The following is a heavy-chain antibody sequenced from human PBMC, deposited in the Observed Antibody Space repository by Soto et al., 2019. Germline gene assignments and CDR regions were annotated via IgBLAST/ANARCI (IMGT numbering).Heavy chain of an antibody. CDR2: IIPFFGTA. CDR3: ARAMASDYYYCMDV. J-gene: IGHJ6*02. V-gene: IGHV1-69*01. CDR1: GGTFSSYA. Sequence: QVQLVQSVAAVKKPGSSVKVSCKASGGTFSSYAISWVRQAPGQGLEWIGGIIPFFGTANYEQKFQGSVTITADESTSTAYMELSSLRSEDTAVDYCARAMASDYYYCMDVWGQGTPVTVSS.